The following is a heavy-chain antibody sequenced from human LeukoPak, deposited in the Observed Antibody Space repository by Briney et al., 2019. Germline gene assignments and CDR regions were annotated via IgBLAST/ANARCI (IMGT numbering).Heavy chain of an antibody. J-gene: IGHJ6*02. Sequence: GGSLRLSCAASGFTVSSNYMSWVRQAPGKGLEWVSVIYSGGSTYYADSVKGRFTISRDNSKNTLYLQMNRLRAEDTAVYYCAREGGSYPRGDYYYGMDVWGQGTTVTVSS. D-gene: IGHD1-26*01. CDR2: IYSGGST. CDR3: AREGGSYPRGDYYYGMDV. CDR1: GFTVSSNY. V-gene: IGHV3-53*01.